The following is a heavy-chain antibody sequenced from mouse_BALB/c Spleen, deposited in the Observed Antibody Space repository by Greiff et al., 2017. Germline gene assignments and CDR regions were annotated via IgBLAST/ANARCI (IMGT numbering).Heavy chain of an antibody. J-gene: IGHJ3*01. CDR3: AREGAYYDYDGFAY. CDR1: GFSLTGYG. D-gene: IGHD2-4*01. CDR2: IWGDGST. Sequence: VMLVESGPGLVAPSQSLSITCTVSGFSLTGYGVNWVRQPPGKGLEWLGMIWGDGSTDYNSALKSRLSISKDNSKSQVFLKMNSLQTDDTARYYCAREGAYYDYDGFAYWGQGTLVTVSA. V-gene: IGHV2-6-7*01.